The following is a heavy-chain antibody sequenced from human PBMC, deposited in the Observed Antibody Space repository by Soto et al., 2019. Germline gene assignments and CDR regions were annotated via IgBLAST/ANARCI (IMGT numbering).Heavy chain of an antibody. CDR1: GGPFSSHA. V-gene: IGHV1-69*13. D-gene: IGHD2-2*03. CDR2: IIPIFGTT. Sequence: SVKVSCKASGGPFSSHAISWVRQAPGRGLEWMGGIIPIFGTTNYAQNFRARVTITADESTSTAYMELSSLTSEDTAVYYCGSVGYCSSTNCLFYYYHYGMDVWGQGTTVTVSS. J-gene: IGHJ6*02. CDR3: GSVGYCSSTNCLFYYYHYGMDV.